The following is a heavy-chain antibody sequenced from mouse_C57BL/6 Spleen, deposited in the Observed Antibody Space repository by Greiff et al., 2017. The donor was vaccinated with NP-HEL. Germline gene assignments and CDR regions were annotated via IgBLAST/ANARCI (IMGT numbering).Heavy chain of an antibody. CDR2: INPNNGGT. CDR3: AREGYYDYDGDY. D-gene: IGHD2-4*01. CDR1: GYTFTDYN. J-gene: IGHJ4*01. V-gene: IGHV1-22*01. Sequence: EVQLQQSGPELVKPGASVKMSCKASGYTFTDYNMHWVKQSHGKSLEWIGYINPNNGGTSYNQKFKGKATLTVNKSSSTAYMGLRSLTSEDSAVYYCAREGYYDYDGDYWGQGTSVTVSS.